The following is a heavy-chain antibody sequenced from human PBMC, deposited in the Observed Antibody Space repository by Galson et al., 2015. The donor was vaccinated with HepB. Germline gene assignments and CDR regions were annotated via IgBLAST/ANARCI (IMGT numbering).Heavy chain of an antibody. CDR1: GFTFSSYA. Sequence: SLRLSCAAPGFTFSSYAMHWVRQAPGKGLEWVAVISYDGSNKYYADSVKGRFTISRDNSKNTLYLQMNSLRAEDTAVYYCARATTPYSSGWYYYYGMDVWGQGTTVTVSS. CDR3: ARATTPYSSGWYYYYGMDV. CDR2: ISYDGSNK. J-gene: IGHJ6*02. D-gene: IGHD6-19*01. V-gene: IGHV3-30*04.